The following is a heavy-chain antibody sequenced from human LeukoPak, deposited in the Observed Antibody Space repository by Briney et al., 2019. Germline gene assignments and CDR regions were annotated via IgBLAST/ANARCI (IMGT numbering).Heavy chain of an antibody. Sequence: PSETLSLTCTVSGDSISTTNRYWGWIRQPPGKGLEWIGSVYYSGSTYYNPSLKSRVTISVDTSKNQFSLRLSSVTAADTAVYYCARDGRDFWSGYYTGKFDYWGQGTLVTVSS. V-gene: IGHV4-39*07. D-gene: IGHD3-3*01. CDR1: GDSISTTNRY. CDR3: ARDGRDFWSGYYTGKFDY. CDR2: VYYSGST. J-gene: IGHJ4*02.